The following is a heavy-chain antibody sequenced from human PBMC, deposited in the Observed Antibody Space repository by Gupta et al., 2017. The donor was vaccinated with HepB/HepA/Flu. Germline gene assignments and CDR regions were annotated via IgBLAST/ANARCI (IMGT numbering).Heavy chain of an antibody. CDR2: MYYSGSA. CDR3: ARASDFHSNRRYFDL. CDR1: GASISSGDSY. Sequence: QVQLQESGPGLVKPSQTLSLTCTVSGASISSGDSYWSWIRQPPGKGLEWIGYMYYSGSAYYNPSLMSRVTILVDTSKNQFSLNLRSVTAADTAVYYCARASDFHSNRRYFDLWGRGTLVTVSS. D-gene: IGHD2/OR15-2a*01. V-gene: IGHV4-30-4*01. J-gene: IGHJ2*01.